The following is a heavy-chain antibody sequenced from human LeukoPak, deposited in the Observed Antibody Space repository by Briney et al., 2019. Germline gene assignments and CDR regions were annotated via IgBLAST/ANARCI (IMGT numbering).Heavy chain of an antibody. D-gene: IGHD1-26*01. J-gene: IGHJ4*02. V-gene: IGHV4-34*01. CDR1: GESFSDYY. CDR3: ARRPRNSGSDDGPSGLDY. Sequence: SETLSLTCAVYGESFSDYYWTWIRQPPGKGLEWIGEINHSGNTNYNPSLKSRVTILADTSKNQFSLKLRSLSAADTAVYYRARRPRNSGSDDGPSGLDYWGQGTLVTVSS. CDR2: INHSGNT.